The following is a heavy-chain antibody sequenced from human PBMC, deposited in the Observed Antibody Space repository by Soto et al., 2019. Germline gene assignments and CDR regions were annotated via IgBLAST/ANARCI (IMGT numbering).Heavy chain of an antibody. V-gene: IGHV1-58*01. CDR1: GFTFTSSA. D-gene: IGHD3-3*01. CDR2: IVVGSGNT. CDR3: AAAPLDFWSGYLRFDY. J-gene: IGHJ4*02. Sequence: AVKVSCKASGFTFTSSAVQWVRQARGQRLEWIGWIVVGSGNTNYAQKFQERVTITRDMSTSTAYMELSSLRSEDTAVYYCAAAPLDFWSGYLRFDYWGQGTLVTVSS.